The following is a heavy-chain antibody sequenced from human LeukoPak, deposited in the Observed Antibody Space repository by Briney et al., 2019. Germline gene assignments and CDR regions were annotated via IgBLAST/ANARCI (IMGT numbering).Heavy chain of an antibody. CDR3: ARPDYSSGWYYFDY. Sequence: SETLSLTCTVSGGSISRYDWSWIRQPPGKGLEWIGYISYSGSTNYNPSLKSRVTISVDASKNQFSLKLSSVTAADTAVYYCARPDYSSGWYYFDYWGQGTLVTVSS. V-gene: IGHV4-59*08. J-gene: IGHJ4*02. D-gene: IGHD6-19*01. CDR1: GGSISRYD. CDR2: ISYSGST.